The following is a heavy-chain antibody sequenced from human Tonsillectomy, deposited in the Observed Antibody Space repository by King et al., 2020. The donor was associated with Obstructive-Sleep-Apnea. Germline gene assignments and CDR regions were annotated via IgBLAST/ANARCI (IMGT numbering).Heavy chain of an antibody. CDR3: ARDRAYCGGDCHPIQGLFGIHWFDP. J-gene: IGHJ5*02. V-gene: IGHV1-18*04. D-gene: IGHD2-21*02. CDR2: IRTYKGKT. Sequence: QLVQSGPELKKPGASVKVSCKASGYTLRSYGLSWVRQAPGQGLEWIGWIRTYKGKTEYAQNFQDRVTMTTDTSTSTVYMELRSLRSDDTAVYYCARDRAYCGGDCHPIQGLFGIHWFDPWGQGTLVTVSS. CDR1: GYTLRSYG.